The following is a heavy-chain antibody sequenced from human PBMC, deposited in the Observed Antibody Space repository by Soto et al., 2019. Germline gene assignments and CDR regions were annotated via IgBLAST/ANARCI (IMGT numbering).Heavy chain of an antibody. CDR2: ISYGGYT. CDR1: GDSISSGDHY. V-gene: IGHV4-30-4*01. Sequence: QVQLQESGPGLVKPSQTLSLSCTVSGDSISSGDHYWSWIRQPPGKGLEWIAHISYGGYTFYNPSLQSRITMSVDTSKNQAYLTLTSVTAADTAVDYCASTNGSFLSVFDNWGQGTPVTVSS. J-gene: IGHJ4*02. D-gene: IGHD2-8*01. CDR3: ASTNGSFLSVFDN.